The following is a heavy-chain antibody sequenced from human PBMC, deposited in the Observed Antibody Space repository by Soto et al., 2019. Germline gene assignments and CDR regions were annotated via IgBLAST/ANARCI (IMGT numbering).Heavy chain of an antibody. V-gene: IGHV3-30*03. Sequence: QVQLVESGGGVVQPGRSLRLSCAASGFTFSSYGMHWVRQAPGKGLEWVAVISYDGSNKYYADSVKGRFTISRDNSKNTLYLQMNCLRAEDTAVYYCATPDYWGQGTLVTVSS. CDR1: GFTFSSYG. CDR2: ISYDGSNK. J-gene: IGHJ4*02. CDR3: ATPDY.